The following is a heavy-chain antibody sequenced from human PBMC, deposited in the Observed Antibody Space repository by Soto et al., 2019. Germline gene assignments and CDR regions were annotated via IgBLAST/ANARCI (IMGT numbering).Heavy chain of an antibody. CDR3: ARGRVSTRTFDY. V-gene: IGHV5-51*01. D-gene: IGHD1-1*01. J-gene: IGHJ4*02. CDR1: GYNFAGYW. Sequence: GESLKISCKGSGYNFAGYWIAWVRQMPGKGLELMGIIYPSDSDTRYRPSFQGQVTISADKSISSAYLQWSSLRASDTAMYYCARGRVSTRTFDYWGQATSVTVSS. CDR2: IYPSDSDT.